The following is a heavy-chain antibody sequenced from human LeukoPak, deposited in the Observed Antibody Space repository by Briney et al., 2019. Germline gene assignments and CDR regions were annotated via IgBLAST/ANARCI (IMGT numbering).Heavy chain of an antibody. J-gene: IGHJ3*02. CDR3: AKDFYGSGSYYTVAFDI. CDR1: GYTFTSYG. Sequence: GASVKVSCKASGYTFTSYGINWVRQAPGQGLEWMGWISAYNGNTNYAQKLQGRVTMTTDTSTRIAYMELRSLRSDDTAVYYCAKDFYGSGSYYTVAFDIWGQGTVVTVS. CDR2: ISAYNGNT. V-gene: IGHV1-18*01. D-gene: IGHD3-10*01.